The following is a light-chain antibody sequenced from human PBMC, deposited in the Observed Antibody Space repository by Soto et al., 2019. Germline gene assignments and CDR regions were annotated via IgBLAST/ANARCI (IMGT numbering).Light chain of an antibody. CDR2: AAS. CDR1: QTVSSSY. V-gene: IGKV3-20*01. CDR3: QHYRGSPWT. J-gene: IGKJ1*01. Sequence: EIVLTQSPGTLSLSPGERAALSCRASQTVSSSYLAWYQQKPGQAPRLLIYAASSRATGIPDRFSGSGSGTDFTLTISRLEPEDFAVYYCQHYRGSPWTFGQGTKVDIK.